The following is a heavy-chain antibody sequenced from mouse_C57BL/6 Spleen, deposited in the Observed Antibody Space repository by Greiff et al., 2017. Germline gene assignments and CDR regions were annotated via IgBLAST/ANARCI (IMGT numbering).Heavy chain of an antibody. CDR3: ARGPEDWYVDG. Sequence: DVMLVESGGGLVKPGGSLKLSCAASGFTFSSYAMSWVRQTPEKRLEWVATISDGGSYTYYPDNVKGRFTISRDTAKNHLYLQMSHLKSEDTAMFYCARGPEDWYVDGWGTGTTVTVSS. J-gene: IGHJ1*03. CDR1: GFTFSSYA. CDR2: ISDGGSYT. V-gene: IGHV5-4*03.